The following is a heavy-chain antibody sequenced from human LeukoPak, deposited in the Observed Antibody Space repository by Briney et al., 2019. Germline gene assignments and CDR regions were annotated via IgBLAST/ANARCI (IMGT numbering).Heavy chain of an antibody. CDR2: IYYSGST. D-gene: IGHD6-19*01. CDR3: ASGFAVAGTALDY. CDR1: GGSISSSSYY. J-gene: IGHJ4*02. Sequence: SETLSLTCIVSGGSISSSSYYWGWIRQPPGKGLEWIGSIYYSGSTYYNPSLKSRVTISVDTSKNQFSLKLSSVTAADTAVYYCASGFAVAGTALDYWGQGTLVTVSS. V-gene: IGHV4-39*07.